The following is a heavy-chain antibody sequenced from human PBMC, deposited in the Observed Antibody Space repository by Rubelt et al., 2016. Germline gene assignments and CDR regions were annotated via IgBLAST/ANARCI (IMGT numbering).Heavy chain of an antibody. CDR3: AREAYSGRYPLIDY. V-gene: IGHV1-46*01. D-gene: IGHD1-26*01. J-gene: IGHJ4*02. CDR1: GYTFTSYY. CDR2: INPSGGST. Sequence: QVQLVQSGAEVKKTGASVKVSCKASGYTFTSYYMHWVRQAPGQGLEWMGIINPSGGSTSYERKFQGRVTMTRDTSTSTVYMELRSLRSDDTAVYYCAREAYSGRYPLIDYWGQGTLVTVSS.